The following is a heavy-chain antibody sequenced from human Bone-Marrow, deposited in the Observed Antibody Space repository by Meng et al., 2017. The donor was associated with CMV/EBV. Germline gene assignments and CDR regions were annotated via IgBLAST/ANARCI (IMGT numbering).Heavy chain of an antibody. Sequence: ASVKVSCKASGGTFSSYAISWVRQAPGQGLEWMGWINPNSGGTNYAQKFQGRVTMTRDTSISTAYMELSRLRSDDTAVYYCARVELSPSWGQGTLVTVS. CDR2: INPNSGGT. CDR3: ARVELSPS. J-gene: IGHJ4*02. CDR1: GGTFSSYA. V-gene: IGHV1-2*02. D-gene: IGHD1-26*01.